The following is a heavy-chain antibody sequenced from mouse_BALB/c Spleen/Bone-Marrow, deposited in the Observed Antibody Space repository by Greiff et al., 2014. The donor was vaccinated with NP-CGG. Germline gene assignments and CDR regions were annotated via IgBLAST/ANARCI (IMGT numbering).Heavy chain of an antibody. CDR2: IDPAYGNT. J-gene: IGHJ3*01. CDR3: ARNTQFAY. Sequence: EVQLQQSGAELVKPGASVKLSCTASGFNIKDTYMHWVKQRPEQGLEWIGRIDPAYGNTKYDPKFQGKATITADTSSNTAYLQLSSLTSEDTAVYYCARNTQFAYWGQGTLVTVSA. CDR1: GFNIKDTY. D-gene: IGHD5-1-1*01. V-gene: IGHV14-3*02.